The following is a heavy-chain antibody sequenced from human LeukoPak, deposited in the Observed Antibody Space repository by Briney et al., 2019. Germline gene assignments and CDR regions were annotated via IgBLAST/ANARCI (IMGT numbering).Heavy chain of an antibody. V-gene: IGHV3-48*03. CDR2: ISSSGSTI. Sequence: GGSLRLSCAASGFTFSSYEMNWVRQAPGKGLEWVSYISSSGSTIYYADSVKGRFTISRDNAKNSLYLQMNSLRAEDTAVYYCARDYHTFSYYDSSGRHNAFDIWGQGTMVTVSS. D-gene: IGHD3-22*01. CDR1: GFTFSSYE. CDR3: ARDYHTFSYYDSSGRHNAFDI. J-gene: IGHJ3*02.